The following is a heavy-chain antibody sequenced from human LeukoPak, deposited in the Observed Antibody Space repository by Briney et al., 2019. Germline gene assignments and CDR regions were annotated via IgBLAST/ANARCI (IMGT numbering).Heavy chain of an antibody. V-gene: IGHV3-72*01. Sequence: GGSLRLSCAASGFTFSDHYMDWVRQAPGKGLEWVGRTRNKANCYTTEYAASVKGRFTISRDDSKNSLYLQMNSLKTEDTAVYYCARDLLRYSSSWGGAFDIWGQGTMVTVSS. J-gene: IGHJ3*02. CDR3: ARDLLRYSSSWGGAFDI. D-gene: IGHD6-13*01. CDR2: TRNKANCYTT. CDR1: GFTFSDHY.